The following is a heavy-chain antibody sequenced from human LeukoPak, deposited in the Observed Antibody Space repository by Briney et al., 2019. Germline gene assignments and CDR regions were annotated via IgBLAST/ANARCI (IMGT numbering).Heavy chain of an antibody. J-gene: IGHJ3*02. D-gene: IGHD3-22*01. CDR1: GFTFDDYG. CDR2: INWNGGST. Sequence: GGSLRLSCAASGFTFDDYGMSWVRQAPGKGLEWVSGINWNGGSTGYADSVKGRFTISRDNSKNTLYLQMNSLRAEDTAVYYCAKDAGYYDSTTGFDIWGQGTMVTVSS. CDR3: AKDAGYYDSTTGFDI. V-gene: IGHV3-20*04.